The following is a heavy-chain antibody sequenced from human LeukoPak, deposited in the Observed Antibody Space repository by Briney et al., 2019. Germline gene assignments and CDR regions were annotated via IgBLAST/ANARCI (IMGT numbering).Heavy chain of an antibody. Sequence: GESLRLSCAASGFPFSSYAMSWVRQAPGKGLVWVSRINSDGSSTSYADSVKGRFTISRDNAKNTLYLQMNSLRAEDTAVYYCARTGYSSAWYLLYMDVWGKGTTVTVSS. J-gene: IGHJ6*03. CDR2: INSDGSST. CDR1: GFPFSSYA. CDR3: ARTGYSSAWYLLYMDV. V-gene: IGHV3-74*01. D-gene: IGHD6-19*01.